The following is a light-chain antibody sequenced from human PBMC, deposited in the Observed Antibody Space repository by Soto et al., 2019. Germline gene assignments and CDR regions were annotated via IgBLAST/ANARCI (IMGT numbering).Light chain of an antibody. J-gene: IGLJ3*02. CDR2: GVS. Sequence: QSVPTQPASVSGSPGQSITISCTGTSSDVGGYNFVSWYQQHPGKAPKLIIYGVSNRPSGVSNRFSGSKSGDTASLTISGLQAEDEADYYCTSYTSSSTLRVFGGGTKLTVL. V-gene: IGLV2-14*01. CDR1: SSDVGGYNF. CDR3: TSYTSSSTLRV.